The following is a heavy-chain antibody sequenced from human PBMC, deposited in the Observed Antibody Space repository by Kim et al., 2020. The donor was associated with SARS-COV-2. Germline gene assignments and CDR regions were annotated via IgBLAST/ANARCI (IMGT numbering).Heavy chain of an antibody. J-gene: IGHJ6*02. Sequence: ASVKVSCKASGYTFTSYGISWVRQAPGQGLEWMGWISAYNGNTNYAQKLQGRVTMTTDTTTSTAYMELRSLRSDDTAVYYCARDPGRMVRGGLAYYGMDVWGQGTTVTVSS. V-gene: IGHV1-18*01. CDR2: ISAYNGNT. CDR1: GYTFTSYG. D-gene: IGHD3-10*01. CDR3: ARDPGRMVRGGLAYYGMDV.